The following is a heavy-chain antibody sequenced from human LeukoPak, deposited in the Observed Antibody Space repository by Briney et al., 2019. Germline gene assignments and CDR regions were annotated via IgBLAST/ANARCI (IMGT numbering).Heavy chain of an antibody. CDR1: GGSIATRNYY. V-gene: IGHV4-39*01. CDR3: ASQQRNIRPSGSGYIAYAQKIDS. J-gene: IGHJ4*02. CDR2: MYYSGST. D-gene: IGHD5-12*01. Sequence: PSETLSLTCSVSGGSIATRNYYWGWIRQPPGKGPEWIASMYYSGSTSYNPSLNNRVTISVDTSKNQFSVKLRSVTAADTAVYYCASQQRNIRPSGSGYIAYAQKIDSWGQGTLVTVSS.